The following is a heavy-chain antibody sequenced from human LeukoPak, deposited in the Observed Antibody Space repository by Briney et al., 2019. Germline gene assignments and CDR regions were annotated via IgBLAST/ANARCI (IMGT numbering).Heavy chain of an antibody. J-gene: IGHJ4*02. V-gene: IGHV3-23*01. CDR3: AKMAPSLSEYYFDS. D-gene: IGHD1-26*01. CDR2: ISESGGST. CDR1: GFTFSSYA. Sequence: PGGSLRLSCAASGFTFSSYAMSWVRQAPGKGLEWASGISESGGSTYYAGSVKGRFTISRDNFKNTLDLQMNSLRAEDTAVYYCAKMAPSLSEYYFDSWGQGTLVTVSS.